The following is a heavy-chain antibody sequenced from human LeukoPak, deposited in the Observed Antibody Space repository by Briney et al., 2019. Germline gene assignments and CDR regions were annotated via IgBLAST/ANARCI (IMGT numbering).Heavy chain of an antibody. D-gene: IGHD4-23*01. J-gene: IGHJ2*01. V-gene: IGHV4-59*11. CDR3: ARSVVTLYWYFDL. CDR1: GFTFSDHY. CDR2: IYYSGST. Sequence: GSLRLSCAASGFTFSDHYMDWIRQPPGKGLEWIGYIYYSGSTNYNPSLKSRVTISLDTSKNQFSLKLSSVTTADTAVYYCARSVVTLYWYFDLWGRGTLVTVSS.